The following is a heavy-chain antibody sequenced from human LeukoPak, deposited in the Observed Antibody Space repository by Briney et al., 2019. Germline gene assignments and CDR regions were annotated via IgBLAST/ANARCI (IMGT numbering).Heavy chain of an antibody. CDR1: GFTFGSYA. V-gene: IGHV3-30*04. CDR3: ARSSYSSSSSV. J-gene: IGHJ3*01. Sequence: SGGSLRLSCAASGFTFGSYAMHWVRQAPGKGLEWVAVISYDGSNKYYADSVKGQFTISRGNSKNTLYLQMNSLRAEDTAVYYCARSSYSSSSSVWGQGTMVTVSS. CDR2: ISYDGSNK. D-gene: IGHD6-6*01.